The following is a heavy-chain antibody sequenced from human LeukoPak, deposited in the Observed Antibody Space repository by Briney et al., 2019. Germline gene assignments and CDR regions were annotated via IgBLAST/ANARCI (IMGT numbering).Heavy chain of an antibody. D-gene: IGHD6-19*01. V-gene: IGHV3-7*03. CDR3: ARVIVAVVGQSDHFDS. J-gene: IGHJ4*02. CDR1: GFSLHYYW. Sequence: GGSLRLSCTASGFSLHYYWMTWVRQGPGKGLEWVANIEGDARSQYYGDPVEGRFTISRDNAKNSLYLQMDSLRAEDTATYYCARVIVAVVGQSDHFDSWGPGTVVTVSS. CDR2: IEGDARSQ.